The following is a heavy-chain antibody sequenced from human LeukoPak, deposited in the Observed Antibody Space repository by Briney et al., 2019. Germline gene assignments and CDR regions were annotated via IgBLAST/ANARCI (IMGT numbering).Heavy chain of an antibody. V-gene: IGHV1-46*01. CDR3: ARDGSAVPFDY. CDR2: INPSGGST. J-gene: IGHJ4*01. Sequence: ATSVTFSCKASGYTFTSYYMHWARPAPGQGLEWMGIINPSGGSTSYAQKFQGRVTMTRDTSTSTVYMELSSLRSEDTAVYYCARDGSAVPFDYWGDGTLVTVSS. D-gene: IGHD2-2*01. CDR1: GYTFTSYY.